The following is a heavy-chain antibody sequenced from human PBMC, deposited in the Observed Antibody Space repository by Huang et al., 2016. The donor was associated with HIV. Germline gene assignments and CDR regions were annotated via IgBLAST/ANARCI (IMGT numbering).Heavy chain of an antibody. CDR1: GFIFNDFA. V-gene: IGHV3-49*03. Sequence: QLVESGGDSVQSGRSLRLSCRGSGFIFNDFAINWFRQSPGKGLEWIGFVRSKALGGAAKSAPSVKDRFTVSRDEAKNVAFLQMDNLQVDDTAIYYCSPSGDDYFYFYMDVWGNGTTVIVS. D-gene: IGHD4-17*01. J-gene: IGHJ6*03. CDR3: SPSGDDYFYFYMDV. CDR2: VRSKALGGAA.